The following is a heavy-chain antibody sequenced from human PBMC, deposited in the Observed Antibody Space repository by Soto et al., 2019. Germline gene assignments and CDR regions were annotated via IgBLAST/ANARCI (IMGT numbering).Heavy chain of an antibody. CDR1: GGSISSSSYY. J-gene: IGHJ3*02. CDR3: ARHPQQLPPAAFDI. D-gene: IGHD6-13*01. V-gene: IGHV4-39*01. Sequence: QLQLQESGPGLVKPSETLSLTCTVSGGSISSSSYYWGWIRQPPGKGLEWIGSIYYSGSTYYNPSLKSRVTISVDTSKNQFSLKLSSVTAADTAVYYCARHPQQLPPAAFDIWGQGTMVTVSS. CDR2: IYYSGST.